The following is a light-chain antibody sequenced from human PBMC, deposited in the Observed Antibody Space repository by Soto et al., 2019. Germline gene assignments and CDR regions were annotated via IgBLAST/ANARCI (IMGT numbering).Light chain of an antibody. V-gene: IGLV2-11*01. CDR1: SSDVGGFNS. Sequence: QSALTQPRSVSGSPGQSVTISCTGTSSDVGGFNSVSWYQQHPGKAPKLMIYDVNKRPLGVPDRFSGSKSGSTASLTISGLQAEDEADYYCSSYTNINTRACVFGTGTKLTVL. J-gene: IGLJ1*01. CDR3: SSYTNINTRACV. CDR2: DVN.